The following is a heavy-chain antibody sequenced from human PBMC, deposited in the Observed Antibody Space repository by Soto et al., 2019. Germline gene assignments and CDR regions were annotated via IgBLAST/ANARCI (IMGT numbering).Heavy chain of an antibody. J-gene: IGHJ6*02. CDR2: IKQDGSEK. V-gene: IGHV3-7*01. Sequence: EVQLVESGGGLVQPGGSLRLSCAASGLTFSNYWMSWVRQAPGKGLEWVANIKQDGSEKYYVDSVKGRFTISRDNAKNLLSLQMNSLRVEDTAVYYCARAEVYYYAYGMDVWGQGTTVTVSS. CDR1: GLTFSNYW. CDR3: ARAEVYYYAYGMDV.